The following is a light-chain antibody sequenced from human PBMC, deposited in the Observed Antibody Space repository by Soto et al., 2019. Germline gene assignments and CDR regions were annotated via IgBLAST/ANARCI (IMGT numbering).Light chain of an antibody. V-gene: IGKV1-5*03. CDR1: QSISSW. J-gene: IGKJ1*01. CDR2: KAS. CDR3: QQYNRA. Sequence: DIPMTQSPSTLSASVGDRVTITCRASQSISSWLAWYQQKPGKAPKLLIYKASSLESGVPSRFSGSGSGTEFTLTISSLQPDDFATYYCQQYNRAFGQGTKVEIK.